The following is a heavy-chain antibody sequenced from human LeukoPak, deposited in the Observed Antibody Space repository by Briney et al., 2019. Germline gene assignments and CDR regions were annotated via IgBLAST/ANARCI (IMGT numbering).Heavy chain of an antibody. D-gene: IGHD5-18*01. CDR1: GGSISSGGYS. V-gene: IGHV4-30-2*01. CDR3: ARRGYSYGYGAFDI. J-gene: IGHJ3*02. Sequence: PSETLSLTCAVSGGSISSGGYSWSWIRQPPGKGLEWIGEIYHSGSTNYNPSLKSRVTISVDKSKNQFSLKLSSVTAADTAVYYCARRGYSYGYGAFDIWGQGTMVTVSS. CDR2: IYHSGST.